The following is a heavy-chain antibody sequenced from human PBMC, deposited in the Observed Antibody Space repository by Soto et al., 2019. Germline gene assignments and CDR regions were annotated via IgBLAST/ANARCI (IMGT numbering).Heavy chain of an antibody. CDR2: ISYSGST. D-gene: IGHD6-19*01. Sequence: QVQLQESGPGLLKPSETLSLTCTVSGASISSYYWSWIRQPPGKGLEWIGCISYSGSTTYNPSLKSRVTLSVDTSKIQFSVKLNSVTAADTAVYYCARGFRSGRVDNWGQGTLVTVSS. CDR1: GASISSYY. J-gene: IGHJ4*02. V-gene: IGHV4-59*08. CDR3: ARGFRSGRVDN.